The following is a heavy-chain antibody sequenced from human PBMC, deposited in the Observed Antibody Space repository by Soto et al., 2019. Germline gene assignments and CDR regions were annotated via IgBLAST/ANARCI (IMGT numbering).Heavy chain of an antibody. CDR1: GFTPTTTP. CDR3: ATSFGHFDN. V-gene: IGHV3-23*01. Sequence: PGGSLRLSCAGSGFTPTTTPLSWVRQPPGKGLEWVATVSGAASHTYYVDSVRGRVFISRDNSKNTATLQMNNRTVDEVAVYSCATSFGHFDNWGQGTRVIVSS. D-gene: IGHD3-3*01. CDR2: VSGAASHT. J-gene: IGHJ4*02.